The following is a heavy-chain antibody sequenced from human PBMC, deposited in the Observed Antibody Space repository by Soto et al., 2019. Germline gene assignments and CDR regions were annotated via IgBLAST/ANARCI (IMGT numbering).Heavy chain of an antibody. CDR2: ISAYNGNT. V-gene: IGHV1-18*01. CDR1: GYTFTSYG. CDR3: ARECYYGSGSSPYYYYYYGMDV. Sequence: ASVKVSCKASGYTFTSYGISWVRQAPGQGLEWMGWISAYNGNTNYAQKLQGRVTMTTDTSTSTAYMELRSLRSDDTAVYYCARECYYGSGSSPYYYYYYGMDVWGQGTTVTVSS. J-gene: IGHJ6*02. D-gene: IGHD3-10*01.